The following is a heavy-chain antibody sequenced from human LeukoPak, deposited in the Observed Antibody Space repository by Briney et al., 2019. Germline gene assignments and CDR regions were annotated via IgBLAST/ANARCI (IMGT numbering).Heavy chain of an antibody. CDR1: GFTFSSYW. J-gene: IGHJ4*02. CDR3: AREGGSYGQYYFDY. D-gene: IGHD1-26*01. V-gene: IGHV3-74*01. Sequence: GGSLRLSCAASGFTFSSYWMHWVRQAPGKGLVWVSRINSDGSSTSYADSVKGRFTISRDNAKNTLYLQMNSLRADDTAVYYCAREGGSYGQYYFDYWGQGTLVTVSS. CDR2: INSDGSST.